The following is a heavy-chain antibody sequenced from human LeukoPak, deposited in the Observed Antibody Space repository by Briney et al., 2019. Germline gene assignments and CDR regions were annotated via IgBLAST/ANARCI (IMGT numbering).Heavy chain of an antibody. D-gene: IGHD1-26*01. CDR2: IYYSGST. J-gene: IGHJ4*02. CDR3: ARTRWEPYVFDY. V-gene: IGHV4-61*01. CDR1: GGSISSSSYY. Sequence: SETLSLTCTVSGGSISSSSYYWSWIRQPPGKGLEWIGYIYYSGSTNYNPSLKSRVTISVDTSKNQFSLKLSSVTAADTAVYYCARTRWEPYVFDYWGQGTLVTVSS.